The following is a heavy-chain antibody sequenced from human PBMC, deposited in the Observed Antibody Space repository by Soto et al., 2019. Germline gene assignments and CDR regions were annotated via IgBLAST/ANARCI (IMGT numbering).Heavy chain of an antibody. Sequence: GSGPTLVNPTQTLTLTCTFSGFSLSTSGVGVGWIRQPPGKALEWLALIYWDDDKRYSPSLKSRLTITKDTSKNQVVLTMTNMDPVDTATYYCVHSPYYYDSSGYHPGLVWFDPWGQGTLVTVSS. V-gene: IGHV2-5*02. D-gene: IGHD3-22*01. CDR3: VHSPYYYDSSGYHPGLVWFDP. CDR1: GFSLSTSGVG. CDR2: IYWDDDK. J-gene: IGHJ5*02.